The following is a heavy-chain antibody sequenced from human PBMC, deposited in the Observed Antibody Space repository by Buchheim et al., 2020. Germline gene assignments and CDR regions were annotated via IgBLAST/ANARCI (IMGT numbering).Heavy chain of an antibody. D-gene: IGHD4-17*01. CDR2: IKQDGSEK. V-gene: IGHV3-7*04. CDR3: ARGDYGDYSHWFDP. J-gene: IGHJ5*02. CDR1: GFTFSSYW. Sequence: EVQLVESGGGLVQPGGSLRLSCAASGFTFSSYWMSWVRQAPGKGLEWVANIKQDGSEKYYVDSVKGRFTISRDNAKKSMYLQMNSLRAEDTAVYYCARGDYGDYSHWFDPWGQGTL.